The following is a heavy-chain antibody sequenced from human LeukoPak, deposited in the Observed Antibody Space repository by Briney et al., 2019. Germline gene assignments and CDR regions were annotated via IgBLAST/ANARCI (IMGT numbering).Heavy chain of an antibody. CDR2: INSDGSST. CDR3: ARGGYSYGLYYFDY. Sequence: PGGSLRLSCAASGFTFSSYWMHWVRQAPGKGLVWVSRINSDGSSTSYADSVKGRFTISRDNAKNTLYLQMNSLRAEDTAVYYCARGGYSYGLYYFDYWAREPWSPSPQ. J-gene: IGHJ4*02. V-gene: IGHV3-74*01. D-gene: IGHD5-18*01. CDR1: GFTFSSYW.